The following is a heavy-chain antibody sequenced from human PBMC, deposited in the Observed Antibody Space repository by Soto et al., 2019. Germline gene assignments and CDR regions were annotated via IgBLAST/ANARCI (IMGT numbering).Heavy chain of an antibody. V-gene: IGHV6-1*01. CDR2: TYYRSKWFR. CDR3: ARGHALEV. Sequence: QGQLQQSGPALVKPSQTLSLTCAISGARVSSYITSWNLIRQPSSSGLEWLGRTYYRSKWFREYAASVKSLITINPATSKNQFSLQLNAMSPEDTAVYSCARGHALEVWGQGSVVTGSS. J-gene: IGHJ3*01. CDR1: GARVSSYITS.